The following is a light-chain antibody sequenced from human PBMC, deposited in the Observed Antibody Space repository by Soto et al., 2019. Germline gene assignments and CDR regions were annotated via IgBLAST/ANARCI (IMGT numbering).Light chain of an antibody. V-gene: IGKV1-5*03. J-gene: IGKJ1*01. CDR1: QTISSW. Sequence: DIQMTQSPSTLSGSVGDRVTITWRASQTISSWLAWYQQKPGKAPKLLIYKASSLESGVPSRFSGSGSGTEFTLTISSLQPDDFATYYCQQYNSYSGKFGQGTKVDIK. CDR3: QQYNSYSGK. CDR2: KAS.